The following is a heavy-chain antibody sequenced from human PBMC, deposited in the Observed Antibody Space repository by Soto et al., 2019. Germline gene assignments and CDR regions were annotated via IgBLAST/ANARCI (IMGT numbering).Heavy chain of an antibody. J-gene: IGHJ4*02. CDR3: ARESEDLTSNFDY. V-gene: IGHV3-21*06. Sequence: GSLRLSCAASGXTFTRYRMNWVRQAPGKGLEWVSSISSTTNYIYYGDSMNGRFTISRDNAKNSLYLEMNSLRAEDTAVYYCARESEDLTSNFDYWGQGTLGTVSS. CDR2: ISSTTNYI. CDR1: GXTFTRYR.